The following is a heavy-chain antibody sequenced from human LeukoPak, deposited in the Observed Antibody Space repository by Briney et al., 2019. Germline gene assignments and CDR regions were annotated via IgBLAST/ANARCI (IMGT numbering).Heavy chain of an antibody. CDR1: GFTVSSNY. J-gene: IGHJ4*02. CDR3: ARERSLEIAVAGTIFDY. CDR2: IYSGGDT. V-gene: IGHV3-66*01. Sequence: GGSLRLSCAASGFTVSSNYMGWVRQAPGKGLEWVSVIYSGGDTYYADSVKGRFTISRDNSKNMIYLEMSSLKAEDTAVYYCARERSLEIAVAGTIFDYWGQGTLVTVSS. D-gene: IGHD6-19*01.